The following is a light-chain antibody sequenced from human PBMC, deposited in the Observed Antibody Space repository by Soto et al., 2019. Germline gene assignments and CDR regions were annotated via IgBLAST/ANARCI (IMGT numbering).Light chain of an antibody. CDR2: EGS. J-gene: IGLJ2*01. V-gene: IGLV2-23*01. CDR3: CSYAGSSTPV. CDR1: SSDVGSYNL. Sequence: QSALTQPASVSGSPGQSITISCTGTSSDVGSYNLVSWYQQHPGKAPELMIYEGSKRPSGVSNRFSGSKSGNTASLTISGLQAEDEADYYCCSYAGSSTPVFGGGTKVTVL.